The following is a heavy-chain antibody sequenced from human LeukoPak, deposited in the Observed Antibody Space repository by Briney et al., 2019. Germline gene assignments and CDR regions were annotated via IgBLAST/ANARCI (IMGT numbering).Heavy chain of an antibody. D-gene: IGHD1-14*01. Sequence: PSETLSLTCTVPGGSISTYYWSWIRQPPGKGLEWIGYVYYSGSTNYNPSLESRVTISVDTSKNQFSLMLSSVTAADTAVYYCARGGTIKNGMDVWGQGTTVTVSS. CDR1: GGSISTYY. CDR3: ARGGTIKNGMDV. CDR2: VYYSGST. V-gene: IGHV4-59*01. J-gene: IGHJ6*02.